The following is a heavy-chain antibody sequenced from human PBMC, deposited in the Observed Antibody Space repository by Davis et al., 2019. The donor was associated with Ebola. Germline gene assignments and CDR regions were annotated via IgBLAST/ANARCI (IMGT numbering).Heavy chain of an antibody. J-gene: IGHJ4*02. V-gene: IGHV3-7*01. CDR1: GFTFSDYY. D-gene: IGHD1-26*01. Sequence: GESLKISCAASGFTFSDYYMSWVRQAPGKGLEWVANIKQDGSEKYYVDSVKGRFTISRDNAKKLLYLQMNSLRAEDTAVYYCASPSGSYSIWGQGTLVTVSS. CDR3: ASPSGSYSI. CDR2: IKQDGSEK.